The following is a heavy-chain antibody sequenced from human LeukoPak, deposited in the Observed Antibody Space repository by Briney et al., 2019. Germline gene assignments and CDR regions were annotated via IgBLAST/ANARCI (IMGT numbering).Heavy chain of an antibody. Sequence: GESLKISCKGSGYSFTSYWIGWVRQMPGKGLEWMGTIYPGDSDTRYSPSFQGQVTISADKSISTAYLQWSSLKASDTAMYYCARLKYSSGWYSGWFDPWGQGTLVTVSS. D-gene: IGHD6-19*01. CDR2: IYPGDSDT. CDR1: GYSFTSYW. V-gene: IGHV5-51*01. J-gene: IGHJ5*02. CDR3: ARLKYSSGWYSGWFDP.